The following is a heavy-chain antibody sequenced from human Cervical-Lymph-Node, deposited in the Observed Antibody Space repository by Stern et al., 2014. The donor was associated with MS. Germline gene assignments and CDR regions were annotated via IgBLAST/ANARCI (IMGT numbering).Heavy chain of an antibody. V-gene: IGHV3-30*18. D-gene: IGHD6-19*01. CDR3: AKGRTVAGKGVGAFDI. Sequence: VQLVESGGGVVQPGRSLRLSCAASGFTFSNFGMHWVRQAPGKGLEWVTIISYGVNDKNYADSVKVRFTISRDNSKNTLYLQMNSLRAEDTAMYYCAKGRTVAGKGVGAFDIWGQGTMVTVSS. CDR1: GFTFSNFG. CDR2: ISYGVNDK. J-gene: IGHJ3*02.